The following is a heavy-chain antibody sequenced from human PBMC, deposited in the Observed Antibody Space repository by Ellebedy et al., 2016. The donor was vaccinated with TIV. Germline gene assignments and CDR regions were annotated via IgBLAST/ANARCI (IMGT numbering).Heavy chain of an antibody. Sequence: GESLKISCAASGFTFSSYAMSWVRQAPGKGLEWVSAISGSGGSTYYADSVKGRFTISRDNAKNSLYLQMNSLRAEDTAVYYCAKWGRGSWSAFDIWGQGTMVTVSS. CDR2: ISGSGGST. J-gene: IGHJ3*02. D-gene: IGHD6-13*01. CDR1: GFTFSSYA. V-gene: IGHV3-23*01. CDR3: AKWGRGSWSAFDI.